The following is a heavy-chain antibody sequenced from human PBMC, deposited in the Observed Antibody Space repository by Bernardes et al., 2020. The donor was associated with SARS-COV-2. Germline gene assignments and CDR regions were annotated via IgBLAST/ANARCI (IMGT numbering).Heavy chain of an antibody. Sequence: GGSLRLSCAASGFTFSNAWMSWVRQAPGKGLEWVGRIKSKTDGGTTDYAAPVKGRFTISRDDSKNTLYLQMNSLKTEDTAVYYCTTETLTLDYYYYYYGMDVWGQGTTVTVSS. CDR2: IKSKTDGGTT. CDR3: TTETLTLDYYYYYYGMDV. D-gene: IGHD3-9*01. J-gene: IGHJ6*02. V-gene: IGHV3-15*01. CDR1: GFTFSNAW.